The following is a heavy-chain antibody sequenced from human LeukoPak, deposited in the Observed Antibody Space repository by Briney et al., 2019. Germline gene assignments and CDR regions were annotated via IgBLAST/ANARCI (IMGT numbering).Heavy chain of an antibody. D-gene: IGHD6-19*01. J-gene: IGHJ1*01. Sequence: SETLSLTCTVSGGSISSYYWSWIRQPPGKGLEWIGYIYYSGSTNYNPSLKGRVTISVDTSKNQFSLKLSSVTAADTAVYYCASFSSGWYAEYFRHWGQGTLVTVSS. CDR2: IYYSGST. V-gene: IGHV4-59*08. CDR1: GGSISSYY. CDR3: ASFSSGWYAEYFRH.